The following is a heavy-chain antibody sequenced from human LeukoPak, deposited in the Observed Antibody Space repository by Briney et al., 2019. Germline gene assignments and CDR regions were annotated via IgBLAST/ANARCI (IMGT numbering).Heavy chain of an antibody. J-gene: IGHJ2*01. CDR2: ITWNSRDI. D-gene: IGHD3-9*01. CDR1: GFTFNDYA. Sequence: PGRSLRLSCAASGFTFNDYAMHWVRQAPGKGLEWVSGITWNSRDIGYADSVKGRFTISRDNAKNSLYLQMNSLRPEDTALYYCAKEGYDILTGRPLWYFDLWGRGTLVTVSS. CDR3: AKEGYDILTGRPLWYFDL. V-gene: IGHV3-9*01.